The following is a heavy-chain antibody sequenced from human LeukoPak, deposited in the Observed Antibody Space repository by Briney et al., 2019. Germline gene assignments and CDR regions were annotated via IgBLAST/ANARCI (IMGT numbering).Heavy chain of an antibody. CDR2: IYYSGST. D-gene: IGHD2-2*01. J-gene: IGHJ6*03. V-gene: IGHV4-39*07. CDR1: GGSISSSSYY. CDR3: ARDNIVVVPAANYYYMDV. Sequence: SETLSLTCTVSGGSISSSSYYWGWIRQPPGKGLEWIGSIYYSGSTYYNPSLKSRVTISVDTSKNQFSLKLSSVTAADTAVYYCARDNIVVVPAANYYYMDVWGKGTTVTVSS.